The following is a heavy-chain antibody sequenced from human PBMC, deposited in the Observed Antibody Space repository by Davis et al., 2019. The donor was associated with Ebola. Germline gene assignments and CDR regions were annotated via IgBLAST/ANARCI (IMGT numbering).Heavy chain of an antibody. CDR1: EFTFDDYT. CDR3: AKDSGGATASFDY. J-gene: IGHJ4*02. CDR2: ISWHGANT. Sequence: GESLKISCAASEFTFDDYTMHWVRQAPGKGLEWVSLISWHGANTYYADSVKGRFTISRDNSKNSLHLQMNSLRTEDTALYFCAKDSGGATASFDYWGQGTLVTVSS. V-gene: IGHV3-43*01. D-gene: IGHD4/OR15-4a*01.